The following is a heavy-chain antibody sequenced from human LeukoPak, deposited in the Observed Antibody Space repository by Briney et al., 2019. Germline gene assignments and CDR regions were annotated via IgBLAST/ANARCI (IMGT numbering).Heavy chain of an antibody. V-gene: IGHV3-74*03. CDR1: GLTFSTYW. J-gene: IGHJ4*02. CDR2: INPDGSIR. CDR3: AREAIVGGALQY. D-gene: IGHD1-26*01. Sequence: GGSLRLSCAASGLTFSTYWMHWVRQAPGKGLAWVARINPDGSIRTYANSVQGRVTISRDTAKDTLFLQMNSLRAEDTAVYYCAREAIVGGALQYWGQGTPVTVSS.